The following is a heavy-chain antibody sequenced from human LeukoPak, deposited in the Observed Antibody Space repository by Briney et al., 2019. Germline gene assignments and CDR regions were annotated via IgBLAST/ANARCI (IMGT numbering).Heavy chain of an antibody. D-gene: IGHD6-19*01. CDR3: ARFVDSDWFDC. CDR1: GFTVSSNY. V-gene: IGHV3-53*01. Sequence: PGGSLRLSCAASGFTVSSNYMSWVRQAPGKGLEWVSVIYSGASTSYADSVKGRFTISRDISKNTLYLQMNSLRVEDTAVYYCARFVDSDWFDCWGQGTLVTVSS. J-gene: IGHJ4*02. CDR2: IYSGAST.